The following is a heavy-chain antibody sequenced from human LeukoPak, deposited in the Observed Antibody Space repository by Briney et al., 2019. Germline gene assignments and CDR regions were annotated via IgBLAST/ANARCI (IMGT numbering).Heavy chain of an antibody. CDR3: ARPGLPFYYYYMDV. J-gene: IGHJ6*03. CDR2: ISSSGSTI. CDR1: GFTFSDYY. V-gene: IGHV3-11*04. Sequence: PGGSLRLSCAASGFTFSDYYMSWVRQAPGKGLEWGSYISSSGSTIHYADSVRGRFTISRDNAKKSLYLQMNSLRAEDTAVYYCARPGLPFYYYYMDVWGKGTTVIVSS. D-gene: IGHD4-11*01.